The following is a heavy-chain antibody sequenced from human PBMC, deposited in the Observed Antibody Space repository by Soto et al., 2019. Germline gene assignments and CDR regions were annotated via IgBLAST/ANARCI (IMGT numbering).Heavy chain of an antibody. D-gene: IGHD1-1*01. J-gene: IGHJ4*02. CDR2: ISAYNGNT. Sequence: ASVKVSCKASGYTFTSYGISWVRQAPGQGLEWMGWISAYNGNTNYAQKLQGRVTMTTDTSTSTAYMELRSLRSDDTAVYYCARSVLPELNGITNTLDYWGQGTLVTVS. V-gene: IGHV1-18*01. CDR3: ARSVLPELNGITNTLDY. CDR1: GYTFTSYG.